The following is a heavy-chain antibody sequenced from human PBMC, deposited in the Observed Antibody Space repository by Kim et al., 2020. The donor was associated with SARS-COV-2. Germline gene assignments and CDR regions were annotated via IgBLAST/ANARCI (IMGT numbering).Heavy chain of an antibody. J-gene: IGHJ3*01. D-gene: IGHD3-16*01. Sequence: GGSLRLSCATSGFSFSAYDMNWVRQAPGKGLEWLSFITKCSSTIYYADSVKGRFTISRDNAKNSLYLQMYSLRDEDTAVYYCVRDRMGGAFDVWGQGTMVTFSS. V-gene: IGHV3-48*02. CDR3: VRDRMGGAFDV. CDR1: GFSFSAYD. CDR2: ITKCSSTI.